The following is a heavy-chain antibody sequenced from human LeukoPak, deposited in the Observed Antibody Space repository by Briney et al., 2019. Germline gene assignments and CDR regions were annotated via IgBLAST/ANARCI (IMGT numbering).Heavy chain of an antibody. J-gene: IGHJ4*02. CDR3: ARDGTPHYSSGWLFFDF. D-gene: IGHD6-19*01. Sequence: TGGSLRLSCAASGFTFSSFEMNWVRQAPGKGLEWVLYISSDGTTIHYADSVKGRFTISRDNAKNSLYLQMNSLRADDTAVYYCARDGTPHYSSGWLFFDFWGQGILVTVSS. V-gene: IGHV3-48*03. CDR2: ISSDGTTI. CDR1: GFTFSSFE.